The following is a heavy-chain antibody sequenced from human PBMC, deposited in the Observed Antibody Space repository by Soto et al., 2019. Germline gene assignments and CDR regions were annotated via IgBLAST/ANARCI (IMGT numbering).Heavy chain of an antibody. J-gene: IGHJ6*02. Sequence: TLSLTCTVSGGSINNGGYYWSWIRQHPGKGLEWIGYIFYSGSTYYNPSLKSRVTISVDTSKNQFSLKLSSVTAADTAVYYCARDRGGGSYGMDVGGQGTTVTVS. CDR2: IFYSGST. CDR3: ARDRGGGSYGMDV. V-gene: IGHV4-31*03. D-gene: IGHD3-10*01. CDR1: GGSINNGGYY.